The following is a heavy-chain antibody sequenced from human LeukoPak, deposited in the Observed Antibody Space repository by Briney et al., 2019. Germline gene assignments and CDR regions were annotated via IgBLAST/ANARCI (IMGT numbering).Heavy chain of an antibody. D-gene: IGHD3-10*02. CDR1: GFTFSNAW. CDR2: IKSKTDGGTT. V-gene: IGHV3-15*01. Sequence: GGSLRLSSAASGFTFSNAWMSWVRQAPGKGVEWVGRIKSKTDGGTTDYAAPVKGRLTISRDDSKNTLYLRMTRLKTEDTAVYYCTTVFGSYWGQGTLVTVSS. J-gene: IGHJ4*02. CDR3: TTVFGSY.